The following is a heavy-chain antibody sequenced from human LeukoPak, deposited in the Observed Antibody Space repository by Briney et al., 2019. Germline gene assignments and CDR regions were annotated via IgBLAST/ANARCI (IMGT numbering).Heavy chain of an antibody. D-gene: IGHD2-8*02. CDR3: ARVSVVSYYFDS. CDR2: IKLDGSEK. CDR1: GFTFSNYW. V-gene: IGHV3-7*01. J-gene: IGHJ4*02. Sequence: GGSLRLSCAASGFTFSNYWMTWVRQAPGKGLEWVANIKLDGSEKYYVDSVKGRFTISRDDAQKSLYLQMNSLRAEDTAVYYCARVSVVSYYFDSWGQGTLVTVSS.